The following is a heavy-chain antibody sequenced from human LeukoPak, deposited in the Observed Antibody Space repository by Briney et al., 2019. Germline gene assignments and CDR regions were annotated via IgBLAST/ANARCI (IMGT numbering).Heavy chain of an antibody. D-gene: IGHD6-6*01. CDR2: VSAYNGNT. CDR1: GYTFTSYG. Sequence: ASVKVSCKASGYTFTSYGISWVRQAPGQGLEWMGWVSAYNGNTNYTQKLQGRVTMTTETSKSTAYMELRSLRSDDTAVHYCASSGIAARKFQYYYYYYMDVWGKGTTVTVSS. V-gene: IGHV1-18*01. J-gene: IGHJ6*03. CDR3: ASSGIAARKFQYYYYYYMDV.